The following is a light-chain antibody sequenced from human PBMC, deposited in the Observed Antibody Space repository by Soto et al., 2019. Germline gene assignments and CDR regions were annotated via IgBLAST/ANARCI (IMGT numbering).Light chain of an antibody. V-gene: IGKV3-20*01. CDR1: QSVNNNF. CDR2: GAS. Sequence: IVLTQSPGTLSLSPGERATLSCGASQSVNNNFLAWYQQKPGQAPRLLIYGASSRATGVPDRFSGSGSGTDFTLTISRLEPGDFAVYYCQQYGTPLFTFGPGNKVDI. CDR3: QQYGTPLFT. J-gene: IGKJ3*01.